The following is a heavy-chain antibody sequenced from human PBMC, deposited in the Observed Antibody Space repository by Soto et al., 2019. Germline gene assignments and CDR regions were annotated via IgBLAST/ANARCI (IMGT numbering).Heavy chain of an antibody. D-gene: IGHD3-16*02. CDR2: INHSGST. CDR1: GGSFSGYY. J-gene: IGHJ5*02. V-gene: IGHV4-34*01. CDR3: ARAVYYDYVWGSYRYDWFDP. Sequence: SETLSLTCAVYGGSFSGYYWSWIRQPPGKGLEWIGEINHSGSTNYNPPLKSRVTISVDTSKDQFSLKLSSVTAADTAVYYCARAVYYDYVWGSYRYDWFDPWGQGTLVTVSS.